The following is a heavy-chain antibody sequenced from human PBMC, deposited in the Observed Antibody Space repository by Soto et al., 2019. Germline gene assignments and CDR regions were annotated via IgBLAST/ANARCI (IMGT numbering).Heavy chain of an antibody. J-gene: IGHJ6*02. D-gene: IGHD6-6*01. V-gene: IGHV4-34*01. CDR3: AARRYYYYYYGMDV. CDR2: INHSGST. Sequence: SETLSLTCALYGGSFSGYYWSWIRQPPGKGLEWIGEINHSGSTNYNPSLKSRVTISVDTSKNQFSLKLSSVTAADTAVYYCAARRYYYYYYGMDVWGQGTTVTVSS. CDR1: GGSFSGYY.